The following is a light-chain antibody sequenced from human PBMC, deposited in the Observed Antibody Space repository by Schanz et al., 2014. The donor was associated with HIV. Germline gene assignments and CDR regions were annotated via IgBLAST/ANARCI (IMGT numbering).Light chain of an antibody. J-gene: IGLJ2*01. CDR3: SSFTYTSTPVV. CDR2: DVS. V-gene: IGLV2-11*01. Sequence: QSALTQPRSVSGSPGQSVTISCTGTSSDVGGYNYVSWYQEHPGKAPKLMIYDVSKRPSGVPDRFSGSKSGNTASLTISGLQAEDEADYYCSSFTYTSTPVVFGGGTKLTVL. CDR1: SSDVGGYNY.